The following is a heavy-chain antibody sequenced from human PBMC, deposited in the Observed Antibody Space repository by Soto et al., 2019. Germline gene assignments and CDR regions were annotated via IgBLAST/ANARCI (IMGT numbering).Heavy chain of an antibody. J-gene: IGHJ4*02. CDR3: ARAGPNYDFWSGYYTDPFDY. Sequence: GGSLRLSCAASGFTVSSNYMSWVRQAPGKGLEWVSVIYSGGSTYYADSVKGRFTISRDNSKNTLYLQMNSLRAEDTAVYYCARAGPNYDFWSGYYTDPFDYWGQGTLVTVSS. CDR1: GFTVSSNY. V-gene: IGHV3-66*01. D-gene: IGHD3-3*01. CDR2: IYSGGST.